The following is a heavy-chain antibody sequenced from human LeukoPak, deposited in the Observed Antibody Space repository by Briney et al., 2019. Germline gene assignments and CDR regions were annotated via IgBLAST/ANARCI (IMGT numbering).Heavy chain of an antibody. Sequence: LRLSCAASGFTFSSYAMSWVRQPPGKGLEWIGYIYYSGKTYYNPSLESRLIISVDTSKNQFSLRLNSVTAADTAVYFCAREVKQAASSDAFDIWGQGTLVTVSS. CDR1: GFTFSSYA. J-gene: IGHJ3*02. V-gene: IGHV4-30-2*05. CDR3: AREVKQAASSDAFDI. D-gene: IGHD6-13*01. CDR2: IYYSGKT.